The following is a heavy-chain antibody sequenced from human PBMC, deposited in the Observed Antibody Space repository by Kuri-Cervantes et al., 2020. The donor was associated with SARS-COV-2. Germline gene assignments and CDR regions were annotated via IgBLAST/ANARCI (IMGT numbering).Heavy chain of an antibody. J-gene: IGHJ2*01. V-gene: IGHV4-59*01. CDR1: GGSISSYY. CDR3: ARAPSNWDYSGWYFDL. CDR2: IYYSGST. D-gene: IGHD1-7*01. Sequence: ESLKISCTVSGGSISSYYWSWIRQPPGKGLEWIGYIYYSGSTNYNPSLKSRVTISVDTSKNQFSLKLSSVTAADTAVYYCARAPSNWDYSGWYFDLWGRGTLVTVSS.